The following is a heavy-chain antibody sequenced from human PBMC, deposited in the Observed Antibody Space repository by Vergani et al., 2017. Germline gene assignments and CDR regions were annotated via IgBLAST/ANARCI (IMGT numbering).Heavy chain of an antibody. D-gene: IGHD3-3*02. CDR3: AKPSVFHYYFDF. Sequence: EVQLLESGGGLLQPGVSLRLSCAASGFTFSSYAMSWVRQAPGKGLEWVSAISGSGGRTYYADAVKRRFTISRDKSKNTLYLQMNSLRAEDTAVYSCAKPSVFHYYFDFWGDGTLVAVSS. CDR1: GFTFSSYA. V-gene: IGHV3-23*01. J-gene: IGHJ4*01. CDR2: ISGSGGRT.